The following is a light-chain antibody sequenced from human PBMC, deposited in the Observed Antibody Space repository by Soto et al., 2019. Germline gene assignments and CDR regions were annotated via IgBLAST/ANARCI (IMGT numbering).Light chain of an antibody. J-gene: IGLJ2*01. CDR3: SSYKSSSTTV. Sequence: QSVLTQPASVSGSPGQSITISCTGTSSDVGGYNYVSWYQQHPGKAPKLMIYDVSNRSSGVSNRFSGSKSGNTASLTISGLQAEDEADYSCSSYKSSSTTVFGGGTKVTVL. CDR2: DVS. V-gene: IGLV2-14*01. CDR1: SSDVGGYNY.